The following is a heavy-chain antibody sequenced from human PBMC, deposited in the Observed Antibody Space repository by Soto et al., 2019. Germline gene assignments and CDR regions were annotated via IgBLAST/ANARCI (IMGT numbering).Heavy chain of an antibody. CDR3: AKDFSYCSGGSCYLGGMDV. Sequence: GGSLRLSCAASGFTFSSYAMSWVRQAPGKGLEWVSAISGSGGSTYYADSVKGRFTISRDNSENTLYLQMNSLRAEDTAVYYCAKDFSYCSGGSCYLGGMDVWGQGTTVTVSS. CDR2: ISGSGGST. CDR1: GFTFSSYA. V-gene: IGHV3-23*01. D-gene: IGHD2-15*01. J-gene: IGHJ6*02.